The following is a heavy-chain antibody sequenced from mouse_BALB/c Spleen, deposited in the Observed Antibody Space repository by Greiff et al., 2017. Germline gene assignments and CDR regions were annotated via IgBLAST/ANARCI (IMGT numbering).Heavy chain of an antibody. V-gene: IGHV14-3*02. J-gene: IGHJ4*01. CDR3: AREERNFDYGSSCYAMDY. D-gene: IGHD1-1*01. Sequence: VQLQQSGAELVKPGASVKLSCTASGFNIKDTYMHWVKQRPEQGLEWIGRIDPANGNTKYDPKFQGKATITADTSSNTAYLQLSSLTSEDTAVYYCAREERNFDYGSSCYAMDYWGQGTSVTVAS. CDR1: GFNIKDTY. CDR2: IDPANGNT.